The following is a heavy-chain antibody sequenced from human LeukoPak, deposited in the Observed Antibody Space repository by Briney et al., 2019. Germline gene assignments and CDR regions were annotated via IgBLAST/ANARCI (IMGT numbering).Heavy chain of an antibody. D-gene: IGHD3-22*01. CDR3: TTDLNARGNYYDSSGFISTVDY. J-gene: IGHJ4*02. CDR1: GFTFSNAW. V-gene: IGHV3-15*01. Sequence: GGSLRLSCAASGFTFSNAWMSWVRQAPGKGLEWVGRIQSKTDGGTTDYAAPVKGRFTISRDDSKNTLYLQMNSLKTEDTAVYYCTTDLNARGNYYDSSGFISTVDYWGQGTLVTVSS. CDR2: IQSKTDGGTT.